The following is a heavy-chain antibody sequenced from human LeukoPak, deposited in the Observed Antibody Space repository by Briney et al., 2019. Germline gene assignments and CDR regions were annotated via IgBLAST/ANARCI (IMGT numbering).Heavy chain of an antibody. CDR2: VSSGFHA. Sequence: GGSLRLSCTASGFTLGSHDMHWVRQIPGQGLEWVAAVSSGFHAFFADSVQGRFTVSREGARNSLYPQMNSLRAGDTAVYYCVREARGYHYTYFDYWGQGTLITVSS. CDR1: GFTLGSHD. V-gene: IGHV3-13*01. J-gene: IGHJ4*02. CDR3: VREARGYHYTYFDY. D-gene: IGHD5-18*01.